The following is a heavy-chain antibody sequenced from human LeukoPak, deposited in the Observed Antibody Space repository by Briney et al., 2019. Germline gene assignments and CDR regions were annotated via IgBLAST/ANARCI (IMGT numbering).Heavy chain of an antibody. V-gene: IGHV3-21*01. CDR3: ARVVSSGRGYYFDY. CDR2: ISSSSSYI. CDR1: GFTFSSYS. J-gene: IGHJ4*02. D-gene: IGHD3-22*01. Sequence: GGSLRLSCAASGFTFSSYSMNWVRQAPGKGLEWVSSISSSSSYIYYADSVKGRFTISRDNAKNSLYLQMNSLRAEDTAVYYCARVVSSGRGYYFDYRGQGTLVTVSS.